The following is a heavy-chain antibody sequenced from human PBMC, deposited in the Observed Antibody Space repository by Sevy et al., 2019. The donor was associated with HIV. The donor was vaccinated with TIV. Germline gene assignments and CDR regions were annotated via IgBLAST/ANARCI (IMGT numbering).Heavy chain of an antibody. CDR3: AKDHDNNWFDP. D-gene: IGHD3-22*01. J-gene: IGHJ5*02. V-gene: IGHV3-23*01. CDR2: ITISGGNT. Sequence: GGSLRLSCAASGFTFSLYAMTWVRQAPGKGLEWVSTITISGGNTYYADSVKGRFTISRDNSKNTLYLQMNSLRDEDTAIYFCAKDHDNNWFDPWGQGTLVTVSS. CDR1: GFTFSLYA.